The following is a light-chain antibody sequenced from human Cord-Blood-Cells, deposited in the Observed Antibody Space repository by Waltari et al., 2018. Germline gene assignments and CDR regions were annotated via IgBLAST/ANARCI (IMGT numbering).Light chain of an antibody. CDR2: SAS. CDR1: QSISTY. V-gene: IGKV1-39*01. J-gene: IGKJ4*01. CDR3: QQSYSTPL. Sequence: DIQMTQSPSSLSASVGDRVNITCRASQSISTYLNWYQQKPGKAPKLLIYSASSLQSGVPSMFSGSGSGTDFNLTISSLQPEDFATYYCQQSYSTPLFGGGTKVEVK.